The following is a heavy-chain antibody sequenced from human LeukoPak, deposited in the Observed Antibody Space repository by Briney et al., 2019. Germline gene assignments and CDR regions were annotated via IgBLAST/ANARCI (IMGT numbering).Heavy chain of an antibody. D-gene: IGHD3-3*01. CDR1: GFTFSSYA. CDR3: ESLRDFRPLDDYYYYMDV. Sequence: PGGSLRLSCAASGFTFSSYAMSWVRQAPGKGLEWVSAISGSGGSTYYADSVKGRFTISRDNSKNTLYLQMSSLRAEDTAVYYCESLRDFRPLDDYYYYMDVWGKGTTVTVSS. CDR2: ISGSGGST. V-gene: IGHV3-23*01. J-gene: IGHJ6*03.